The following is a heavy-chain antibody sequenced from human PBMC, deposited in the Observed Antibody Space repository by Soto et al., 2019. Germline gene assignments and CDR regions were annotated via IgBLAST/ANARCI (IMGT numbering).Heavy chain of an antibody. V-gene: IGHV4-4*02. D-gene: IGHD6-6*01. CDR2: IYHSGST. Sequence: QVQLQESGPGLVKPSGTLSLTCAVSSGSISSSNWWRWVRQPPGKGLEWLGEIYHSGSTNYNPSPKSRVTSAVDKSKNQFSLKLSSVTAADTAVYYCASYDRLAARRAFDIWGQGTMVTVSS. CDR1: SGSISSSNW. J-gene: IGHJ3*02. CDR3: ASYDRLAARRAFDI.